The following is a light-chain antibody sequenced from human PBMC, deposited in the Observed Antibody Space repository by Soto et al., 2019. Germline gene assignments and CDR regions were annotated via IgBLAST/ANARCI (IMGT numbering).Light chain of an antibody. CDR3: DSWAVSMSGWV. V-gene: IGLV1-47*02. CDR2: STN. Sequence: QSVLTQSPSASGTPVQRVTISCSGQNSNIGTYYVYWYQHLPGAAPKLLIYSTNLRPSGVPDRFSGAKSGTSASLAISGLRAEAEGHYYFDSWAVSMSGWVFGVGTQVT. CDR1: NSNIGTYY. J-gene: IGLJ3*02.